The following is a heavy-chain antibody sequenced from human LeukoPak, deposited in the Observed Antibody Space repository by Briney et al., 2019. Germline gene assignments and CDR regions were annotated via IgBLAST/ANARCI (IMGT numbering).Heavy chain of an antibody. CDR2: MSSSDDGR. Sequence: GGSLRLSCATSGFSFSSYAMSWVRQAPGKGLEWVSAMSSSDDGRYYAASVRGRFTISRDTSRSTLYLQMNSLRAEDAAVYYCAKDALRAVPYYFDYWGQGTLVTVSS. J-gene: IGHJ4*02. D-gene: IGHD3-10*01. V-gene: IGHV3-23*01. CDR1: GFSFSSYA. CDR3: AKDALRAVPYYFDY.